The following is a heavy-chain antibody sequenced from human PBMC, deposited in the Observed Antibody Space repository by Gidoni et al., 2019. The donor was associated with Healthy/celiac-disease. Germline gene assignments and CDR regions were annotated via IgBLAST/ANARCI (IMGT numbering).Heavy chain of an antibody. CDR2: INHSGST. CDR1: GGSFSGYY. V-gene: IGHV4-34*01. J-gene: IGHJ5*02. D-gene: IGHD3-10*01. CDR3: ARGLRFGDRSPQNP. Sequence: QVQLQQWGAGLLKPSETLSLTCAVYGGSFSGYYWSWIRQPPGKGLEWLGEINHSGSTNYNPSLKSRVTISVDTSKNRFSLKLSSVTAADTAVYYCARGLRFGDRSPQNPWGQGTLVTVSS.